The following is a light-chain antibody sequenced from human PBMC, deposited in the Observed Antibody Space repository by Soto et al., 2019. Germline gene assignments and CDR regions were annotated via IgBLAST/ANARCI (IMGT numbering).Light chain of an antibody. CDR1: ASNIGTFY. CDR3: TSWDDNLSAVV. CDR2: ADN. V-gene: IGLV1-47*02. J-gene: IGLJ2*01. Sequence: QSVLTQPPSASATPGQGVTFSWSCIASNIGTFYVSWYQHLPGTAPKLLIYADNQRPSGVPDRFSGSKSGTSASLAISGLRSGDEADYYCTSWDDNLSAVVFGGGTKVTVL.